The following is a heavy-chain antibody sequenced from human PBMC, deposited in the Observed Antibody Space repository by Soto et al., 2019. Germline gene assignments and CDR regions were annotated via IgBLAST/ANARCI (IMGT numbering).Heavy chain of an antibody. CDR2: TYYRSKWYY. J-gene: IGHJ4*01. V-gene: IGHV6-1*01. Sequence: PSPTVSLTDAITGDSVSSYSAGWSWVRQSPSRGLEWLGRTYYRSKWYYEYAVSVRGRITINPDTSKNQSSLQLNSVTPEDTAVYFCARGEQYSGRIFDFWGQGTRVTAPQ. CDR3: ARGEQYSGRIFDF. D-gene: IGHD1-26*01. CDR1: GDSVSSYSAG.